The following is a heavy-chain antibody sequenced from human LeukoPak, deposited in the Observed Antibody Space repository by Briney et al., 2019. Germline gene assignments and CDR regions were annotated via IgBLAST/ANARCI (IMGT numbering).Heavy chain of an antibody. CDR3: AKSRRAYCSGGSCFGLWDY. CDR2: INSDESST. J-gene: IGHJ4*02. CDR1: GFTFSTYW. V-gene: IGHV3-74*03. D-gene: IGHD2-15*01. Sequence: GGSLRLSCAASGFTFSTYWMHWVRQAPGKGLVWVSRINSDESSTTYADSVKGRFTISRDNAKNTLYLKINSLRAEDTAVYYCAKSRRAYCSGGSCFGLWDYWGQGTLVTVSS.